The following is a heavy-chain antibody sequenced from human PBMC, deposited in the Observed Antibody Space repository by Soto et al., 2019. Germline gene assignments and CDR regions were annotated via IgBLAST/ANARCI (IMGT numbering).Heavy chain of an antibody. V-gene: IGHV5-10-1*01. CDR2: IDPSDSQT. J-gene: IGHJ4*02. D-gene: IGHD3-22*01. Sequence: GESLKISCKGSGYSFASYWITWVRQKPGKGLEWMGRIDPSDSQTYYSPSFRGHVTISVTKSITTVFLQWSSPRASDTAMYYCARQIYDSDTGPNFQYYFDSWGQGTPVTVSS. CDR1: GYSFASYW. CDR3: ARQIYDSDTGPNFQYYFDS.